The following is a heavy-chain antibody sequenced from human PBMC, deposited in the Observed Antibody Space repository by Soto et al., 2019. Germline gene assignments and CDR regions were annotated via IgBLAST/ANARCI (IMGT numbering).Heavy chain of an antibody. J-gene: IGHJ4*02. D-gene: IGHD2-2*01. CDR3: ARSPGYCSSTSCYDVYFDY. CDR1: GGSISSYY. Sequence: SETLSLTCTVSGGSISSYYWSWIRQPPGKGLEWIGYIYYSGSTNYNPSLKSRVTISVDTSKNQFSLKLSSVTAADTAVYYCARSPGYCSSTSCYDVYFDYWGQGTLVTVSS. CDR2: IYYSGST. V-gene: IGHV4-59*01.